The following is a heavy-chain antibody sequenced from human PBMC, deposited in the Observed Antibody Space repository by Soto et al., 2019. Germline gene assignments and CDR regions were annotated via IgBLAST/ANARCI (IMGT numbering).Heavy chain of an antibody. D-gene: IGHD3-3*01. Sequence: QVQLQESGPGLLKPSQTLSLACSVSGESVSDGASYWSWIRQSPGMGLEWIESIHSSGTSYSNPSLKRRLTMSVDTSKSQSSLKLTSLTAGDTPVYYCARLLQRTMRVVIFHSWGQGNLVTVSS. CDR2: IHSSGTS. CDR3: ARLLQRTMRVVIFHS. J-gene: IGHJ1*01. CDR1: GESVSDGASY. V-gene: IGHV4-30-4*01.